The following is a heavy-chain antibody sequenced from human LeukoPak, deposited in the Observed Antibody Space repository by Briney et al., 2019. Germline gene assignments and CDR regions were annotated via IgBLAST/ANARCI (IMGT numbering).Heavy chain of an antibody. CDR3: ARDIHCGGDCYSGGPDYYGMDV. V-gene: IGHV3-23*01. CDR2: ISGSGGTT. CDR1: GFTFSNYA. J-gene: IGHJ6*02. D-gene: IGHD2-21*02. Sequence: GGSLRLSCAASGFTFSNYAMSWVRQAPGKGLEWVSVISGSGGTTYYADSVKGRFTISRDNSKNTLYLQMNSLRAEDTAVYYCARDIHCGGDCYSGGPDYYGMDVWGQGTTVTVSS.